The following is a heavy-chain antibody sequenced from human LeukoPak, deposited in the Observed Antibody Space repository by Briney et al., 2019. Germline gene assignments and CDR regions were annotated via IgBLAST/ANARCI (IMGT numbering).Heavy chain of an antibody. J-gene: IGHJ4*02. Sequence: GGSLRLSCAASGFTFHDYYMSWIRQAPGTGLEWISYISSTVGTTYYADSVKGRFTISRDNAKKLLYLQMSSLRADDTAVYYCTKSGEINVAYDYDYWSGYYNSLDYFDYWGQGTLVTVSS. CDR2: ISSTVGTT. V-gene: IGHV3-11*01. D-gene: IGHD3-3*01. CDR1: GFTFHDYY. CDR3: TKSGEINVAYDYDYWSGYYNSLDYFDY.